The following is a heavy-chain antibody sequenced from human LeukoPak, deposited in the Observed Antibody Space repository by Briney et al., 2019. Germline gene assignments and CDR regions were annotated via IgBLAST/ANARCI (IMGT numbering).Heavy chain of an antibody. D-gene: IGHD1-1*01. Sequence: SETLSLTCTVSGGSVSSSAYYWGWIRQPPGKGLEWIGSIYYSGSTYYNPSLKSRVTISVDTSKNQFSLKLSSVTAADTAVYYCARSRTALSDYWGQGTLVTVSS. CDR2: IYYSGST. V-gene: IGHV4-39*01. CDR1: GGSVSSSAYY. J-gene: IGHJ4*02. CDR3: ARSRTALSDY.